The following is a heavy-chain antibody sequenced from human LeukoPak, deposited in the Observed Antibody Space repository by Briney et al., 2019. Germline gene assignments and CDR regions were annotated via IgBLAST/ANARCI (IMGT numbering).Heavy chain of an antibody. CDR2: INPSGGST. CDR3: ARDYKAPQPGAAAGNWFDP. CDR1: GYTFTSYY. J-gene: IGHJ5*02. D-gene: IGHD6-13*01. Sequence: ASVKVSCKASGYTFTSYYMHWVRQAPGQGLEWMGIINPSGGSTSYAQKFQGRVTMTRDTSTSTVYMELSSLRSEDTAVYYCARDYKAPQPGAAAGNWFDPWGQGTLVTVSS. V-gene: IGHV1-46*01.